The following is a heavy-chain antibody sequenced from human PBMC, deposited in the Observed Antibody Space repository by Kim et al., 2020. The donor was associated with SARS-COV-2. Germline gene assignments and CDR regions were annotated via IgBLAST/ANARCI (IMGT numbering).Heavy chain of an antibody. D-gene: IGHD7-27*01. V-gene: IGHV3-23*01. CDR2: ISGSGDIT. Sequence: GGSLRLSCAASAFTFSNFGMAWVRQAPGKGLEWVSAISGSGDITYYADSVRGRFTVSRDNANNSLYLQINSLRAEDTAVYYCVRGGGLGTRRFDFDVWG. CDR3: VRGGGLGTRRFDFDV. J-gene: IGHJ3*01. CDR1: AFTFSNFG.